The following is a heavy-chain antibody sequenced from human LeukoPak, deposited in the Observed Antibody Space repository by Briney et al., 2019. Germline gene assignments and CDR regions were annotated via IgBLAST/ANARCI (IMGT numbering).Heavy chain of an antibody. V-gene: IGHV3-23*01. CDR1: GFTFSSYA. CDR3: VKVRPLYCSSTSCSTRERTYYFDY. D-gene: IGHD2-2*01. CDR2: IRGSGGST. J-gene: IGHJ4*02. Sequence: PGGSLRLSCAASGFTFSSYAMSWVRQAPGKGLEWVSAIRGSGGSTYYADSVKGRFTISRDNSKNTLYLQMDSLRAEDTAVYYCVKVRPLYCSSTSCSTRERTYYFDYWGQGTLVTVSS.